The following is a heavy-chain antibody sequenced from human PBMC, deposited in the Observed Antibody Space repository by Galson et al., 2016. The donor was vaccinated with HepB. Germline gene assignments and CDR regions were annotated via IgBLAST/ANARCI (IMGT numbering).Heavy chain of an antibody. J-gene: IGHJ6*02. CDR1: GYIFTMYY. CDR3: ARGMRYYDSSGYPSVGMDV. D-gene: IGHD3-22*01. Sequence: SVKVSCKASGYIFTMYYIHWVRQAPGQGLEWMGVLRPSGGSKSYAQKFQGRVTITRDTSASKAYMELISLRSEDAAVYYCARGMRYYDSSGYPSVGMDVWGQGTTVTVSS. V-gene: IGHV1-46*01. CDR2: LRPSGGSK.